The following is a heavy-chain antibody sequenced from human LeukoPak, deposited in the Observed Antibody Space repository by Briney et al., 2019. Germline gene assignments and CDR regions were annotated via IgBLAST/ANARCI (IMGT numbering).Heavy chain of an antibody. CDR2: IIPIFGTA. Sequence: IIPIFGTANYAQKFQCRVTITADESTSTAYMELSSLRSEDTAVYYCATGRPPPANGVFDYWGQGTLVTVSS. D-gene: IGHD2-8*01. CDR3: ATGRPPPANGVFDY. V-gene: IGHV1-69*01. J-gene: IGHJ4*02.